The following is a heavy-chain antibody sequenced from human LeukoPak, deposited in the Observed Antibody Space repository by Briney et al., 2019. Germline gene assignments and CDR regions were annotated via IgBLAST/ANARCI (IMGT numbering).Heavy chain of an antibody. Sequence: SETLSLTCAVYGGSFGGYYWSWIRQPPGKGLEWIGEINHSGSTNYNPSLKSRVTISVDTSKNQFSLKLSSVTAADTAVYYCARGFSYYGSGSYYPYFDYWGQGTLVTVSS. V-gene: IGHV4-34*01. CDR1: GGSFGGYY. CDR3: ARGFSYYGSGSYYPYFDY. J-gene: IGHJ4*02. D-gene: IGHD3-10*01. CDR2: INHSGST.